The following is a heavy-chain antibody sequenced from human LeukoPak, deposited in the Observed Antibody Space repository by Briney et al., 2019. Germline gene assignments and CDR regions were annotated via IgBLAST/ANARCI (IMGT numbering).Heavy chain of an antibody. CDR2: ISGSGGST. D-gene: IGHD2-15*01. CDR1: GFTFSSYA. V-gene: IGHV3-23*01. J-gene: IGHJ4*02. Sequence: GGSLRLSCAASGFTFSSYAMSWVRQVSGKGLEWVSVISGSGGSTYYADSVKGRFTISRDNSKNTLYLQMNSLRAEDTAVYYCAKRSPSGGSCYRYWGQGTLVTVSS. CDR3: AKRSPSGGSCYRY.